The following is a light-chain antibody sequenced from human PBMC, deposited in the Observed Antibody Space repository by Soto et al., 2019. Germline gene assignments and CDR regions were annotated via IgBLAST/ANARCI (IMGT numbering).Light chain of an antibody. J-gene: IGLJ3*02. CDR2: DVT. CDR3: SSYTTSSTWV. Sequence: QSVLPQPASVSGSPGQSITISCTGTSSDVGGYNYVSWYQQHPGKAPKLMIYDVTNRPSGVSSRFSGSKSGNTASLTISGLQAEDEADYYCSSYTTSSTWVFGGGTKVTVL. CDR1: SSDVGGYNY. V-gene: IGLV2-14*01.